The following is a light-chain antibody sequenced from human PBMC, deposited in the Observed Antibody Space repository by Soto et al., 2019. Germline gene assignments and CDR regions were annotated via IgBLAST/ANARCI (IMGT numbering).Light chain of an antibody. V-gene: IGKV1-39*01. J-gene: IGKJ2*01. CDR1: RSIGNY. CDR2: LTS. CDR3: QQSYSTPYS. Sequence: DIQMTQSPSSLSASVGDRVTITCLASRSIGNYLNWYQQKPESAPKLLIYLTSSLQSGVPSRFSGSGSGTDFTRTISSLQPEDFATYYCQQSYSTPYSFGQGTKLEIK.